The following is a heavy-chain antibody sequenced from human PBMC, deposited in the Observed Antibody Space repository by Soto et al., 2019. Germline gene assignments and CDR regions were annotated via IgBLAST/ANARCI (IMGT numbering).Heavy chain of an antibody. Sequence: SETLSLTCAVYGGSFSGYYWIWLRQPPGKGLEWIGEINHSGSTNYNPSLKSRVTISVDTSKNQFSLKLSSVTAADTAVYYCARGRDYYGSGSYYNGYYYYGMDVWGQGTTVT. V-gene: IGHV4-34*01. CDR2: INHSGST. J-gene: IGHJ6*02. CDR1: GGSFSGYY. CDR3: ARGRDYYGSGSYYNGYYYYGMDV. D-gene: IGHD3-10*01.